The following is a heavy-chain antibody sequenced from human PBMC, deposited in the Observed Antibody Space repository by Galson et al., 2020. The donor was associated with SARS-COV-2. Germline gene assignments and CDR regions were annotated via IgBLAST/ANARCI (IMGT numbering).Heavy chain of an antibody. CDR1: GFTFSSYA. D-gene: IGHD3-10*01. V-gene: IGHV3-30-3*01. CDR2: ISNDGSNR. CDR3: ARGPRFGELLSPFDS. Sequence: TGGSLRLSCAASGFTFSSYAMHWVSQAPGKGLEWVAVISNDGSNRYYADSVKGRFTISRDNSKNTLFLQMTSLRVEDTAVYYCARGPRFGELLSPFDSWGQGTLVTVSS. J-gene: IGHJ4*02.